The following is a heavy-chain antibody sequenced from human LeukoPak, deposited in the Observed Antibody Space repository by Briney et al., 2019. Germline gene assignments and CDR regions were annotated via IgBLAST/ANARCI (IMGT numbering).Heavy chain of an antibody. Sequence: GGSLRLSCAASGFTFSSYSMNWGRQAPGNGLEGVSYISSSSSTIYYADSVKGRFTISRDNAKNSLYLQMNSLRDEDTAVYYCARGGYYGSGSYYFHWGQGTLVTVSS. CDR3: ARGGYYGSGSYYFH. J-gene: IGHJ4*02. V-gene: IGHV3-48*02. CDR1: GFTFSSYS. D-gene: IGHD3-10*01. CDR2: ISSSSSTI.